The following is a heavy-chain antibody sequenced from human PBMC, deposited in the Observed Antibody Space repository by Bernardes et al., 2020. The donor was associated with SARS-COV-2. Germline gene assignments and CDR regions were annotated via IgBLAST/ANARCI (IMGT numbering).Heavy chain of an antibody. Sequence: SETLSLTCTVSGGSISSTSYYWGWLRQPPGQGLEWIGSLSYSGSTYYNPSLKNRVTTSLDTSKNQFSLKVTSVTAADTAVYFCARHGRGYSGLKFFDYWGQGTL. V-gene: IGHV4-39*01. CDR1: GGSISSTSYY. J-gene: IGHJ4*02. CDR3: ARHGRGYSGLKFFDY. D-gene: IGHD5-12*01. CDR2: LSYSGST.